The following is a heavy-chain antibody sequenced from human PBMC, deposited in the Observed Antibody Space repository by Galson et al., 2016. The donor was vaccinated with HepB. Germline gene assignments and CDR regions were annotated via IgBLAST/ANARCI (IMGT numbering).Heavy chain of an antibody. J-gene: IGHJ3*01. Sequence: SETLSLTCTVSGGSISSSSYFWAWIRQPPGKGLDWIGSIYYSGTTHYNPSLQSRVSTSVDTSKNQFSLRLTSGSAADTAMYACARQDRAGLGNGGGQGTMVTVSA. CDR3: ARQDRAGLGNG. CDR2: IYYSGTT. CDR1: GGSISSSSYF. D-gene: IGHD6-19*01. V-gene: IGHV4-39*01.